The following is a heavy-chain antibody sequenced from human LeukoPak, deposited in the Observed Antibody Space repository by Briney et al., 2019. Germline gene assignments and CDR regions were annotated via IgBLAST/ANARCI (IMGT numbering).Heavy chain of an antibody. CDR1: GFTFSSYA. V-gene: IGHV3-23*01. J-gene: IGHJ5*02. Sequence: PGGSLRLSCAASGFTFSSYAMSWVRQAPGKRLEWVSSVSGSGGSTYYADSVKGRFTISRDNAKNSLYLQMNSLRAEDTAVYYCTRARSCRGGSCLYPSWGQGTLVTVSS. CDR3: TRARSCRGGSCLYPS. CDR2: VSGSGGST. D-gene: IGHD2-15*01.